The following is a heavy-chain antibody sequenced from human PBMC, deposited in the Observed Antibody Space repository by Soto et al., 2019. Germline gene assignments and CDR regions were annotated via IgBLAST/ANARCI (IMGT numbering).Heavy chain of an antibody. Sequence: SVKVSCKASGGTFSSYAISWVRQAPGQGLEWMGGTIPIFGTANYAQKFQGRVTITADESTSTAYMELSSLRSEDTAVYYCARGDGPGYGMDVWGQGTTVTVSS. CDR3: ARGDGPGYGMDV. CDR2: TIPIFGTA. J-gene: IGHJ6*02. V-gene: IGHV1-69*13. CDR1: GGTFSSYA.